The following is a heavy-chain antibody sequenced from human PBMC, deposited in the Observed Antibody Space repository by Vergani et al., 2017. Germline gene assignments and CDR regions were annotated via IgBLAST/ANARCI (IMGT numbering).Heavy chain of an antibody. CDR2: IYYSGST. J-gene: IGHJ4*02. CDR1: GGSISSYY. V-gene: IGHV4-59*01. CDR3: AREVHGRY. D-gene: IGHD1-1*01. Sequence: QVQLQESGPGLVKPSETLSLTSTVSGGSISSYYWSWIRQPPGKGLEWIGYIYYSGSTNYNPSLKSRVTISVDTSKNQFSLKLSSVTAADTAVYYCAREVHGRYWGQGTLVTVSS.